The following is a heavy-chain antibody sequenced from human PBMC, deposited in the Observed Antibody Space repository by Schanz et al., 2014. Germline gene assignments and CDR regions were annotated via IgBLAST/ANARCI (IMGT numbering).Heavy chain of an antibody. Sequence: DVQLLASGGGFVQPGGSLRLSCVASGFTFTTFAMTWVRQAPGKGLEWVSSINSRSNFIYYADSVKGRFTISRDNAKNSLYLQMNSLRAEDTAVYYCAGAVATIRADSFDIWGQGTMVAVSS. CDR1: GFTFTTFA. V-gene: IGHV3-21*01. CDR2: INSRSNFI. D-gene: IGHD5-12*01. J-gene: IGHJ3*02. CDR3: AGAVATIRADSFDI.